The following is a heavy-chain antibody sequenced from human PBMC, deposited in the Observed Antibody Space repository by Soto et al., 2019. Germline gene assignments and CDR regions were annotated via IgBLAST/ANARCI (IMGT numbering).Heavy chain of an antibody. Sequence: SLRLSCAASGFTFDDYAMHWVRQAPGKGLEWVSGISWNSGSIGYADSVKGRFTISRDNAKNSLYLQMNSLRAEDTALYYCAKEVPAAFFDYWGQGTLVTVSS. D-gene: IGHD2-2*01. J-gene: IGHJ4*02. CDR1: GFTFDDYA. V-gene: IGHV3-9*01. CDR3: AKEVPAAFFDY. CDR2: ISWNSGSI.